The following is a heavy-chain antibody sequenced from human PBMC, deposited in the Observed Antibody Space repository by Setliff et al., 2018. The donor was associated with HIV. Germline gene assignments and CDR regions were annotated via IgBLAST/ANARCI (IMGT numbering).Heavy chain of an antibody. CDR2: INTSGST. CDR1: NGSISSGTFY. D-gene: IGHD6-13*01. J-gene: IGHJ5*02. Sequence: PSKTLSLTCTVSNGSISSGTFYWNWIRQPAGKGLEWIGRINTSGSTNYNPSLKSRVTISVDKSQNQFSLKPSSVTAADTAVYYCARDFKRYNSPCRFDPWGQGTLVTVSS. CDR3: ARDFKRYNSPCRFDP. V-gene: IGHV4-61*02.